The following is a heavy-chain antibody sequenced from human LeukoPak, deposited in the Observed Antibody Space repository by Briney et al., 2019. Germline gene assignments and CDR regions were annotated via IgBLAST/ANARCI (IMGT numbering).Heavy chain of an antibody. CDR1: GFTFSSYA. Sequence: PGGSLRLSCEASGFTFSSYAMSWVRQAPGKGLEWVSVIYSGGSTYYADSVKDRFTISRDNSKNTLYLQMNSLRVEDTAVYYCARRPDYGGTPTFDYWGQGTLVTVSS. D-gene: IGHD4-23*01. J-gene: IGHJ4*02. V-gene: IGHV3-66*01. CDR3: ARRPDYGGTPTFDY. CDR2: IYSGGST.